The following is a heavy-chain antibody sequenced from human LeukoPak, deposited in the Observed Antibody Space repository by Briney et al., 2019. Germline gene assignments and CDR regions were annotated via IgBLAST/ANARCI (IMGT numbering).Heavy chain of an antibody. V-gene: IGHV3-21*01. J-gene: IGHJ6*03. CDR2: ISSSSSYI. D-gene: IGHD6-13*01. CDR3: ARVAGAGNYYYMDV. Sequence: PGGSLRLSCTASGFTFGDYAMTWVRQAPGKGLEWVSSISSSSSYIYYADSVKGRFTISRDNAKNSLYLQMNSLRAEDTAVYYCARVAGAGNYYYMDVWGKGTTVTVSS. CDR1: GFTFGDYA.